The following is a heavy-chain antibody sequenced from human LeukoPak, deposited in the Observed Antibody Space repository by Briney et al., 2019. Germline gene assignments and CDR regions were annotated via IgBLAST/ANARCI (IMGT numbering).Heavy chain of an antibody. CDR3: ARDYGGKWLDY. D-gene: IGHD4-23*01. CDR1: GFTFSSYE. J-gene: IGHJ4*02. Sequence: GGSLRLSCAASGFTFSSYEMNRVRQAPGKGLEWVSYISSSGSTIYYADSVKGRFTISRDNARNSLYLQMNSLRAEDTAVYYCARDYGGKWLDYWGQGTLVTVSS. V-gene: IGHV3-48*03. CDR2: ISSSGSTI.